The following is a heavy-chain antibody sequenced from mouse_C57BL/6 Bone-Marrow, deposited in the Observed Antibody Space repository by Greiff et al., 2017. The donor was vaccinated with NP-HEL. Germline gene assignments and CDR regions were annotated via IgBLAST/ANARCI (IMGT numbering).Heavy chain of an antibody. D-gene: IGHD1-1*01. J-gene: IGHJ1*03. CDR3: TRVLLRAWYFDV. CDR2: IYPGNSDT. V-gene: IGHV1-5*01. CDR1: GYTFTSYW. Sequence: EVQLQQSGTVLARPGASVKMSCKTSGYTFTSYWMHWVKQRPGQGLEWIGAIYPGNSDTSYNQKFKGKAKLTAVTSASTAYMELSSLTNEDSAVYYCTRVLLRAWYFDVWGTGTTVTVSS.